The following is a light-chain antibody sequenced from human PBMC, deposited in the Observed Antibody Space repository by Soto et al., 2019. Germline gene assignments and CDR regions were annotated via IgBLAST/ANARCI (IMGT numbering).Light chain of an antibody. Sequence: QSVLTQPASVSGSPGQSITISCTGTSSDVGGYNYVSWYQQHPGKAPKLIVYEVHKRPSGVPDRFSGSKSGNTASLTVSGLQAEDEADYHCSSYGGNDGVFGGGTKLTVL. CDR2: EVH. CDR1: SSDVGGYNY. CDR3: SSYGGNDGV. J-gene: IGLJ3*02. V-gene: IGLV2-8*01.